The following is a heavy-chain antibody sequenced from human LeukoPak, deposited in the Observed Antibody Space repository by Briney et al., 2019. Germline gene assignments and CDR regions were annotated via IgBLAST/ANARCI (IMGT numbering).Heavy chain of an antibody. D-gene: IGHD1-26*01. Sequence: GESLKISCKASGYRFTSYWCGWLGKMPGRGLECMGFINPGVSETRYSPSLPGPVTLTADKTIRNAFLRWSGLQASGTAMYYSARRLGATQPYFDFWGHRALVTVSS. CDR1: GYRFTSYW. V-gene: IGHV5-51*02. J-gene: IGHJ4*01. CDR2: INPGVSET. CDR3: ARRLGATQPYFDF.